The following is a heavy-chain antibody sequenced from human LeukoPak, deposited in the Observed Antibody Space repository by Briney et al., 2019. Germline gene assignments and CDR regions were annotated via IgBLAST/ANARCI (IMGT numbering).Heavy chain of an antibody. CDR2: IRSKANSYAT. Sequence: GGSLRLSCAASGFTFSVSAMHWVRQASGKGLEWIGHIRSKANSYATAYAASVKGRFTISRDDSKNTAYLQMNSLRAEDTAVYYCAKVASGWYRSHLDYWGQGTLVTVSS. CDR3: AKVASGWYRSHLDY. D-gene: IGHD6-19*01. J-gene: IGHJ4*02. CDR1: GFTFSVSA. V-gene: IGHV3-73*01.